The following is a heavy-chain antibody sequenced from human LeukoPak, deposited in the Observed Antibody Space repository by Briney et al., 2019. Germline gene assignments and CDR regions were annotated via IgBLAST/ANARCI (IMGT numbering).Heavy chain of an antibody. V-gene: IGHV4-59*01. D-gene: IGHD1-14*01. J-gene: IGHJ4*02. CDR3: ARLGSTGDYFAY. Sequence: SETLSLTSTVSGGSISGYYWSWIRQYPGKGLEWIAYIFYSGSTHFNPSLKSRVTISIDTSKNQFSLKLTSVTAADTAVYYCARLGSTGDYFAYWGQGTLVTVSS. CDR1: GGSISGYY. CDR2: IFYSGST.